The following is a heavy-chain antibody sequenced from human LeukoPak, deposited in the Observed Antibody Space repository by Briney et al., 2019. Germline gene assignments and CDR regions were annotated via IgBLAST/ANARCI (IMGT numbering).Heavy chain of an antibody. D-gene: IGHD3-22*01. CDR3: ARRGYYDSSGYDY. Sequence: GGSLRLSCAASGFTFSSYSMNWVRQAPGKGLEWVSSISGSSSDIYYADSVKGRFTISRDNAKNSLYLQINSLRAEDTAIYYCARRGYYDSSGYDYWGQGTLVTVSS. CDR2: ISGSSSDI. J-gene: IGHJ4*02. CDR1: GFTFSSYS. V-gene: IGHV3-21*01.